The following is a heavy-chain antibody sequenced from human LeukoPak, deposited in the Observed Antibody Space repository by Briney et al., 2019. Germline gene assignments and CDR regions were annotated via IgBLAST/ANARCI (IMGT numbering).Heavy chain of an antibody. CDR3: ARDPPGPAYYYDQIEDAFDI. CDR1: GYSISSGYY. CDR2: IYHGGST. D-gene: IGHD3-22*01. V-gene: IGHV4-38-2*02. J-gene: IGHJ3*02. Sequence: KPSETLSLTCTVSGYSISSGYYWGWIRQPPGKGLEWIGSIYHGGSTYYNPSLKSRVTISVDTSKNQFSLKLSSVTAADTAVYYCARDPPGPAYYYDQIEDAFDIWGQGTMVTVSS.